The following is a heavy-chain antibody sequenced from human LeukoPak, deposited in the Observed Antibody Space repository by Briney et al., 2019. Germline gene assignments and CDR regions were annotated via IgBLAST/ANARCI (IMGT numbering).Heavy chain of an antibody. D-gene: IGHD1-26*01. CDR3: ARELVGATAYFDH. CDR1: GFIFRRYA. CDR2: ISASGDNT. V-gene: IGHV3-23*01. J-gene: IGHJ4*02. Sequence: GGSLRLSCAASGFIFRRYAMSWVRQAPGKGLKWVSDISASGDNTYYADSVKGRFTISRDNSKNTVYLQMNSQRAEDTAVYYYARELVGATAYFDHWGQGTLVTVSS.